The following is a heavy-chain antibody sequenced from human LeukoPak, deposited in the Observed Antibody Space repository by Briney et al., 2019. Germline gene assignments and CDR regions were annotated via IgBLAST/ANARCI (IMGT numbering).Heavy chain of an antibody. CDR2: ISSSGSTI. CDR1: GFTFSSYE. CDR3: AKLDSSSWYTLPAY. Sequence: PGGSLGLSCAASGFTFSSYEMNWVRQAPGKGLEWVSYISSSGSTIYYADSVKGRFTISRDNAKNSLYLQMNSLRAEDTAVYYCAKLDSSSWYTLPAYWGQGTLVTVSS. J-gene: IGHJ4*02. D-gene: IGHD6-13*01. V-gene: IGHV3-48*03.